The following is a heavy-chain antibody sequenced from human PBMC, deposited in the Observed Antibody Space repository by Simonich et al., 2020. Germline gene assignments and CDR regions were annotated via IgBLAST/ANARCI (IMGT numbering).Heavy chain of an antibody. J-gene: IGHJ6*03. CDR2: IKQDGSEK. V-gene: IGHV3-7*01. D-gene: IGHD7-27*01. CDR1: GFTFSSYW. CDR3: ARDGLGTAYYYYMDV. Sequence: EVQLVESGGGLVQPGGSLRLSCAAYGFTFSSYWMNWVGQAPGEGLEWVANIKQDGSEKYYVDSVKDRFTISRDNAKNSLYLQKNSLRAEDTAVYYCARDGLGTAYYYYMDVWGKGTTVTVSS.